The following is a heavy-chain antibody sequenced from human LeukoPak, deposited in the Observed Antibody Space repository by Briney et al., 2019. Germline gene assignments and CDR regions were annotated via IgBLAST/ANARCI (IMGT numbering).Heavy chain of an antibody. D-gene: IGHD3-10*01. V-gene: IGHV3-30-3*01. Sequence: PGRSLRLSSAASGFTFSSYAMHWVRQAPGKGLEWVAVISYDGSNKYYADSVKGRFTISRDNSKNTLYLQMNSLRAEDTAVYYCARDYGSGSPYYFDYWGQGTLVTVSS. CDR1: GFTFSSYA. CDR3: ARDYGSGSPYYFDY. CDR2: ISYDGSNK. J-gene: IGHJ4*02.